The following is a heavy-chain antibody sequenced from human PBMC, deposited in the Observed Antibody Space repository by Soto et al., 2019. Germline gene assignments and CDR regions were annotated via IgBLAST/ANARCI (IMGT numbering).Heavy chain of an antibody. CDR2: IIPIFGTA. CDR1: GGTFSSYA. CDR3: ARDGAAAARVYGMDV. Sequence: SVKVSCKASGGTFSSYAISWVRQAPGRGLEWMGGIIPIFGTANYAQKFQGRVTITADESTSTAYMELSSLRSEDTAVYYCARDGAAAARVYGMDVWGQGTTVTVSS. D-gene: IGHD6-13*01. V-gene: IGHV1-69*13. J-gene: IGHJ6*02.